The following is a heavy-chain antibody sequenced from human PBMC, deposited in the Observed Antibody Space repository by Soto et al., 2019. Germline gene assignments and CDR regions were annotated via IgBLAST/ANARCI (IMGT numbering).Heavy chain of an antibody. D-gene: IGHD2-2*01. CDR2: ISYDGSNK. CDR3: AKDLLSGSPSCNAY. J-gene: IGHJ4*02. Sequence: GGSLRLSCAASGFTFSSYGMHWVRQAPGKGLEWVAVISYDGSNKYYADSVKGRFTISRDNSKNTLYLQMNSLRAEDTAVYYCAKDLLSGSPSCNAYWGQGTLVTVSS. V-gene: IGHV3-30*18. CDR1: GFTFSSYG.